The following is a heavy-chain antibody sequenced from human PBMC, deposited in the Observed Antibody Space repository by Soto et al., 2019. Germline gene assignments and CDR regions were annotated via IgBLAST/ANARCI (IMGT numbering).Heavy chain of an antibody. Sequence: ASVKVSCKVSGYTLSELSIHWVRQAPGKGLEWMGGFDPEEGETFYAQKFQGRVTMTGATSTDTAYMELSSLRSEDTAVYYCTTNHDLNYQSWFDPWGQGTLVTVAA. J-gene: IGHJ5*02. V-gene: IGHV1-24*01. CDR1: GYTLSELS. CDR3: TTNHDLNYQSWFDP. CDR2: FDPEEGET. D-gene: IGHD2-2*01.